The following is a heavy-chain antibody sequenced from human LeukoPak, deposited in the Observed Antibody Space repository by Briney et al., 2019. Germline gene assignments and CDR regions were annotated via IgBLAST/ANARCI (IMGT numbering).Heavy chain of an antibody. CDR1: GFTFSSYS. J-gene: IGHJ4*02. CDR2: ISSSSSYI. D-gene: IGHD2-2*01. V-gene: IGHV3-21*01. CDR3: ARGPEDIVVVPAAMRIDY. Sequence: GGSLRLSCAASGFTFSSYSMNWVRQAPGKGLEWVSSISSSSSYIYYADSVKGRFTISRDNAKNSLYLQMNSLRAEDTAVYYCARGPEDIVVVPAAMRIDYWGQGTLVTVSS.